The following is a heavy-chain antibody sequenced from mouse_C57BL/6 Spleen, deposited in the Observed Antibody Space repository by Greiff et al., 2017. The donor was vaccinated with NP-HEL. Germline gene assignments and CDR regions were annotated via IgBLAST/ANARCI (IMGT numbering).Heavy chain of an antibody. Sequence: VQLQQPGTELVKPGASVKLSCKASGYTFTSYWMHWVKQRPGQGLEWIGNINPSNGGTNYNEKFKSKATLTVDKSSSTAYMQLSSLTSEDSAVYYCARGATVLYWYFDVWGTGTTVTVSS. V-gene: IGHV1-53*01. CDR3: ARGATVLYWYFDV. CDR2: INPSNGGT. J-gene: IGHJ1*03. CDR1: GYTFTSYW. D-gene: IGHD1-1*01.